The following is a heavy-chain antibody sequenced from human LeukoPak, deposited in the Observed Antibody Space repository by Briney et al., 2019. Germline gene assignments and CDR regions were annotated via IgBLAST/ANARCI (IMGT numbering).Heavy chain of an antibody. J-gene: IGHJ4*02. Sequence: GGSLRLSCAASGFTFSSYSMNWVRQAPGKGLEWVSSISSSSSYIYYADSVKGRFTISRDNSKSTLYLQMNSLRAEDTAVYYCARETGSAVGSTDFDYWGQGTLVTVSS. D-gene: IGHD4-17*01. CDR3: ARETGSAVGSTDFDY. CDR1: GFTFSSYS. V-gene: IGHV3-21*01. CDR2: ISSSSSYI.